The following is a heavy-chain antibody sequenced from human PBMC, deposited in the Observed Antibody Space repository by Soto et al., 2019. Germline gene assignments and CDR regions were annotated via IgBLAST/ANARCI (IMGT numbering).Heavy chain of an antibody. CDR3: AKDVPHYSGNDYPDFES. D-gene: IGHD5-12*01. CDR2: ISGSGGIT. CDR1: GFTFSSYA. V-gene: IGHV3-23*01. J-gene: IGHJ4*02. Sequence: GGSLRLSCAASGFTFSSYAMSWVRQAPGKGLEWVSAISGSGGITYYADSVKGRFTISRDNSKNTLYLQMNSLRAEDTAVYYCAKDVPHYSGNDYPDFESWGQGTMVAVSS.